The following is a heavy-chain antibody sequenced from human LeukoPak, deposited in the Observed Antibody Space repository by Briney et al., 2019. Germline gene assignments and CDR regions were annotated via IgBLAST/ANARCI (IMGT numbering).Heavy chain of an antibody. Sequence: SETLSLTCAVYGGSFSGYYWSWIRQPPGKGLEWIGEINHSGSTNYNPSLKSRVTISVDTSKNQFSLKLSSVTAADTAVYYCARHSRLVRAFDYWGQGTLVTVSS. CDR3: ARHSRLVRAFDY. V-gene: IGHV4-34*01. J-gene: IGHJ4*02. D-gene: IGHD6-6*01. CDR2: INHSGST. CDR1: GGSFSGYY.